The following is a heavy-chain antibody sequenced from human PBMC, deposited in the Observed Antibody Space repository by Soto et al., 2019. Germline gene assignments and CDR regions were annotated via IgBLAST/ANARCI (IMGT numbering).Heavy chain of an antibody. CDR2: IYWDDDQ. D-gene: IGHD2-15*01. J-gene: IGHJ5*02. CDR1: GFSVSTTGVG. CDR3: AHIPVAAAGETWFDP. V-gene: IGHV2-5*02. Sequence: SGPTLVNPTQTLTLTCTFSGFSVSTTGVGVSWIRQSPGKALEWLALIYWDDDQRYSPSLNSRLTITKDTSKNQVVLTMTDMDPVDTATYFCAHIPVAAAGETWFDPWGQGTLATVSS.